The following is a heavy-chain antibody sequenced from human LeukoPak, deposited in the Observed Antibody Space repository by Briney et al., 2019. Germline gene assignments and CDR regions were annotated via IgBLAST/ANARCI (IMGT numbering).Heavy chain of an antibody. J-gene: IGHJ3*02. CDR1: GGTFSSYA. CDR3: ARAGIAAAGMGDAFDI. Sequence: ASVKVSCKASGGTFSSYAISWVRQAPGQGLEWMGGIIPIFGTANYAQKFQGRVTITADESTSTAYMELSSLRSEDTAVYYCARAGIAAAGMGDAFDIWGQGTMVTVSS. V-gene: IGHV1-69*13. CDR2: IIPIFGTA. D-gene: IGHD6-13*01.